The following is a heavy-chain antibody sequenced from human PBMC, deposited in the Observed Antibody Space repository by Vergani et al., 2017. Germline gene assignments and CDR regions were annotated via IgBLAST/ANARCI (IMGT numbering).Heavy chain of an antibody. CDR3: AKDLRDDYYDSSGYYYYYYYGMDV. J-gene: IGHJ6*02. V-gene: IGHV3-30*02. D-gene: IGHD3-22*01. CDR1: GFTFSSYG. CDR2: IRYDGSNK. Sequence: QVQLVESGGGVVQPGGSLRLSCAASGFTFSSYGMHWVRQAPGKGLEWVAFIRYDGSNKYYADSVKGRFTISRDNSKNTLYLQMNSLRAEDTAVYYCAKDLRDDYYDSSGYYYYYYYGMDVWGQGTTVTVSS.